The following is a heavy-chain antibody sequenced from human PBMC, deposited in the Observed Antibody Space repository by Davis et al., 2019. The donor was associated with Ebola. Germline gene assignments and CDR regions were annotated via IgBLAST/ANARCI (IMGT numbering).Heavy chain of an antibody. Sequence: ASVKVSCKASGYTFTSYGISWVRQAPGQGLEWMGWISAYNGNTNYAQKLQGRVTMTTDTSTSTAYMELRSLRSDDTAVYYCARDRTIFGVVIIPCGYWGQGTLVTVSS. CDR3: ARDRTIFGVVIIPCGY. CDR1: GYTFTSYG. CDR2: ISAYNGNT. D-gene: IGHD3-3*01. V-gene: IGHV1-18*01. J-gene: IGHJ4*02.